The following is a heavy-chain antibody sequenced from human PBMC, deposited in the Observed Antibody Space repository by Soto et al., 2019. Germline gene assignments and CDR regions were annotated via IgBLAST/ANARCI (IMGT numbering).Heavy chain of an antibody. V-gene: IGHV3-66*01. CDR3: ARAPTITTIYYY. CDR1: GFTVSANY. Sequence: GSLRLSCAISGFTVSANYMSWVRQAPGMGLEWVSIIYNDGTTLYADSVKGRFTISRDDSKNTLYLQMDSLRAEDTAVYYCARAPTITTIYYYWGKGTLVTVAS. J-gene: IGHJ4*02. CDR2: IYNDGTT. D-gene: IGHD5-12*01.